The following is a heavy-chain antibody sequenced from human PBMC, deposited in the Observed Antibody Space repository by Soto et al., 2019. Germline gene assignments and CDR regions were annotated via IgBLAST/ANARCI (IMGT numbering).Heavy chain of an antibody. CDR1: GFTFSTYG. V-gene: IGHV3-33*01. CDR3: ARRTVLFDY. CDR2: IWYAGSNK. J-gene: IGHJ4*02. Sequence: QVQRVESGGGVVQPGRSLRLSCAAAGFTFSTYGIHWVRQAPGKGLEWVAVIWYAGSNKYYADSVKGRFTISRDNSKNPLYLQINTVRAEDSAVYYCARRTVLFDYWGQGPLVTVSS. D-gene: IGHD2-8*02.